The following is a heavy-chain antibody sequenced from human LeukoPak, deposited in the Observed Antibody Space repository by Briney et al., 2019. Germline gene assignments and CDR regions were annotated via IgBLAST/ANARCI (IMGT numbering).Heavy chain of an antibody. J-gene: IGHJ6*04. CDR2: IYHSGST. V-gene: IGHV4-39*07. D-gene: IGHD4-17*01. Sequence: SETLSLTCTVSGGSISSSSYYWGWIRQPPGKGLEWIGSIYHSGSTYYNPSLKSRVTIAVETSKNQFSLKLSSVTAADTAVYYCARDLDTTVTMKGMDVWGKGTTVTVSS. CDR3: ARDLDTTVTMKGMDV. CDR1: GGSISSSSYY.